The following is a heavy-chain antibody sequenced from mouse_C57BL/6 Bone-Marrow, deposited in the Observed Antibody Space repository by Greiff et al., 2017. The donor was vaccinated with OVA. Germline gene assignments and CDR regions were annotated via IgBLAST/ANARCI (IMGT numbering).Heavy chain of an antibody. CDR2: IYPGSGST. CDR1: GYTFTSYW. V-gene: IGHV1-55*01. J-gene: IGHJ2*01. CDR3: ARWITTVVARDY. Sequence: VQLQQSGAELVKPGASVKMSCKASGYTFTSYWITWVKQRPGQGLEWFGDIYPGSGSTNYNEKFKSKATLTVDTSSSTAYMQLSSLTSEDSAVYYCARWITTVVARDYWGQGTTLTVSS. D-gene: IGHD1-1*01.